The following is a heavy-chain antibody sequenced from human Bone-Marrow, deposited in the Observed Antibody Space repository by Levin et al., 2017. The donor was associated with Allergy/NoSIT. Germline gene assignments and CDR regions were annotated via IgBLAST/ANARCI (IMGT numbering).Heavy chain of an antibody. V-gene: IGHV4-31*03. CDR1: GGSINSGNYY. Sequence: LSLTCTVSGGSINSGNYYWTWIRQHPGKGLEWIGYISYSGNTFYNASLKSRLTISVDTSKTHFSLRLSSVTAADTAVYYCARGITIFGVVLAVNDAFDIWGQGTMVTVSS. D-gene: IGHD3-3*01. J-gene: IGHJ3*02. CDR2: ISYSGNT. CDR3: ARGITIFGVVLAVNDAFDI.